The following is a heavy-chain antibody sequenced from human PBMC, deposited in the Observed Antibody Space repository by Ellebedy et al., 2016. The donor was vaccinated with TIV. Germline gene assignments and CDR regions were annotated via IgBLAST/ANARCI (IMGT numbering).Heavy chain of an antibody. CDR3: ARYYYYGMDV. J-gene: IGHJ6*02. CDR1: GGSISSYY. Sequence: SETLSLXCTVSGGSISSYYWSWIRQPPGKGLEWIGYIYYSGSTNYNPSLKSRVTISVDTSKNQFSLKLSSVTAADTAVYYCARYYYYGMDVWGQGTTVTVSS. V-gene: IGHV4-59*01. CDR2: IYYSGST.